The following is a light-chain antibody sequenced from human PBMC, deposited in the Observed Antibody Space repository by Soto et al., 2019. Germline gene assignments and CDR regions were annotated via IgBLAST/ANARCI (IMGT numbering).Light chain of an antibody. CDR3: QQYGSSPIT. V-gene: IGKV3-20*01. J-gene: IGKJ5*01. Sequence: EIVLAHAPATVSVSPGERPTLSCRASQSVSSNLAWYQQKPGQAPRIIIFGASGRATGIPDRFSGSGSGTDFTLTISRLEPEDFAEYYCQQYGSSPITFGHGTRLEN. CDR2: GAS. CDR1: QSVSSN.